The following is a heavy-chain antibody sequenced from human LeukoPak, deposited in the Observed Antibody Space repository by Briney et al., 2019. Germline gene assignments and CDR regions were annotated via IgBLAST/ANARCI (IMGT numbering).Heavy chain of an antibody. CDR1: GGSISSYY. CDR3: ARVKTTVTGEYYFDY. CDR2: IYYSGST. V-gene: IGHV4-59*01. J-gene: IGHJ4*02. Sequence: KASETLSLTCAVSGGSISSYYWSWIRQPPGKGLEWIGYIYYSGSTNYNPSLKSRVTISVDTSKNQFSLKLSSVTAADTAVYYCARVKTTVTGEYYFDYWGQGTLVTVSS. D-gene: IGHD4-17*01.